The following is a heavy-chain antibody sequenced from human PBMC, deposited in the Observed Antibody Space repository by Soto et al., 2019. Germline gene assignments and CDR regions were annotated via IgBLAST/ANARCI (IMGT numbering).Heavy chain of an antibody. CDR2: ISYDGSNK. V-gene: IGHV3-30-3*01. D-gene: IGHD2-2*01. CDR3: ASGDTYCSSTSCYPSPFDY. CDR1: GFTFSSYA. J-gene: IGHJ4*02. Sequence: QVQLVESGGGVVQPGRSLRLSCAASGFTFSSYAMHWVRQAPGKGLEWVAVISYDGSNKYYADSVKGRFTISRDNSKNTLYLQMNSLRAEDTAVYYCASGDTYCSSTSCYPSPFDYWGQGTLFTVSS.